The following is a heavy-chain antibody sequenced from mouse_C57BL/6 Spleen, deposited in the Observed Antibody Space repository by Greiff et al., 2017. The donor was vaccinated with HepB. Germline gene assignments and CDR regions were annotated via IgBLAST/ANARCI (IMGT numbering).Heavy chain of an antibody. Sequence: VQLQQSGPELVKPGASVKIPCKASGYTFTDYNMDWVKQSHGKSLEWIGDINPNNGGTIYNQKFKGKAKLTVDKSSSTAYMELRSLTSEDTAVYYCARRDYYGSSYCYWYFDVWGTGTTVTVSS. CDR3: ARRDYYGSSYCYWYFDV. V-gene: IGHV1-18*01. CDR2: INPNNGGT. D-gene: IGHD1-1*01. J-gene: IGHJ1*03. CDR1: GYTFTDYN.